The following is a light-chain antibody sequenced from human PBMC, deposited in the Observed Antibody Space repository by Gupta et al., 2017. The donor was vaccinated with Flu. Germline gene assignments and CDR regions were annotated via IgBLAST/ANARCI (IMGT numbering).Light chain of an antibody. CDR1: ENIHTF. Sequence: DIQMTQSPSSLSASVGDRVNITCRASENIHTFLNCYQQTAGKSPKLLIYGSSSLQSGVPSRFSGSGSGTNFLLTISIRQDGDFVSYYCQQTHTMPPTFGQGTKLDIK. V-gene: IGKV1-39*01. CDR3: QQTHTMPPT. J-gene: IGKJ2*01. CDR2: GSS.